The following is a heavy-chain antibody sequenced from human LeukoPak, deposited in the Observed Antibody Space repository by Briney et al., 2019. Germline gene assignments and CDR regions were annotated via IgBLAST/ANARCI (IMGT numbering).Heavy chain of an antibody. CDR1: GYTFTSYG. CDR2: ISAYNGNT. V-gene: IGHV1-18*01. CDR3: AKETYSSSWYPPYYFDY. Sequence: ASVKVSCKASGYTFTSYGISWVRQAPGQGLEWMGWISAYNGNTNYAQKLQGRVTMTTDTSTSTAYMELRSLRFDDTAVYYCAKETYSSSWYPPYYFDYWGQGTLVTVSS. J-gene: IGHJ4*02. D-gene: IGHD6-13*01.